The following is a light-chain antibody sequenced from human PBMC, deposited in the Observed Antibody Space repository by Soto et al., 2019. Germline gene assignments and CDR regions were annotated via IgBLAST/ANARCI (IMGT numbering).Light chain of an antibody. V-gene: IGKV3-15*01. CDR1: QSVGTN. CDR2: SAS. Sequence: EIVMTQSPAALSLSPGERATLSCRASQSVGTNLAWYQQKPGQAPRPLIYSASARATDVPARFSGSGSGTEFTLTISSLQSEDFAVYYCQQYRDWAPITVGGGTKVEIK. J-gene: IGKJ4*01. CDR3: QQYRDWAPIT.